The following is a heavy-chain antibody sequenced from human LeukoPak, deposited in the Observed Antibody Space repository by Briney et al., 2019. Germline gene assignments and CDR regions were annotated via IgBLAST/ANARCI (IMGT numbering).Heavy chain of an antibody. J-gene: IGHJ4*02. CDR3: ARELRFLEWLPYYFDY. CDR2: ISGSGGST. CDR1: GFTFSSYA. V-gene: IGHV3-23*01. D-gene: IGHD3-3*01. Sequence: PGGSLRLSCAASGFTFSSYAMSWVRQAPGKGLEWVSAISGSGGSTYYADSVKGRFTISRDNSKNTLYLQMNSLRAEDTAAYYCARELRFLEWLPYYFDYWGQGTLVTVSS.